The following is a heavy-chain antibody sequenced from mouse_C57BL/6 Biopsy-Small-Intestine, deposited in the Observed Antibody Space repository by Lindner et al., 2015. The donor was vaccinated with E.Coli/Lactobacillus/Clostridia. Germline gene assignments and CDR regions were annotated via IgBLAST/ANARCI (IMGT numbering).Heavy chain of an antibody. CDR1: GYTFSSNG. J-gene: IGHJ4*01. V-gene: IGHV1-66*01. D-gene: IGHD2-13*01. CDR2: ISGDSGNT. Sequence: KVSCKASGYTFSSNGISWVRQAPGQGLEWVGWISGDSGNTKYVQKFQGRVTMTTDTSTSTAYMELRSLRSDDTAVYYCARDTNGDFYYWGQGTLVTVSS. CDR3: ARDTNGDFYY.